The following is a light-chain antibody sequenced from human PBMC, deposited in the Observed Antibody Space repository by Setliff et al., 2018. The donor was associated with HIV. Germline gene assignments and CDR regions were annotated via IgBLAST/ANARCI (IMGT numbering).Light chain of an antibody. CDR1: STDVGRYIF. CDR3: SSYTSSSTRV. V-gene: IGLV2-14*03. Sequence: QSALTQPASVSGSPGQSITISCTGSSTDVGRYIFVSWYQQHPGKAPRLMIFDVSNRPSGVSNRFSGSKSGSTAFLTISGLQPEDEADYYCSSYTSSSTRVFGTGTKVTVL. CDR2: DVS. J-gene: IGLJ1*01.